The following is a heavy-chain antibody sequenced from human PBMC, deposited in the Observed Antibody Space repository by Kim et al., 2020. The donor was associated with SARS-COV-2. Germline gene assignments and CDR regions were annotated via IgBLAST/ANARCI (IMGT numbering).Heavy chain of an antibody. Sequence: GGSLRLSCAASGFTFSNAWMSWVRQAPGKGLEWVGRIKSKTDGGTTDYAAPVKGRFTISRDDSKNTLYLQMNSLKTEDTAVYYCTTNWDYGDWYFDYWGQGTLVTVSS. J-gene: IGHJ4*02. D-gene: IGHD4-17*01. V-gene: IGHV3-15*01. CDR2: IKSKTDGGTT. CDR1: GFTFSNAW. CDR3: TTNWDYGDWYFDY.